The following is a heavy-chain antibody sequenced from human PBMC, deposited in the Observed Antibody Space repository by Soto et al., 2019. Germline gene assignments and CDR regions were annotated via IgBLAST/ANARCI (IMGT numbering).Heavy chain of an antibody. D-gene: IGHD6-19*01. CDR2: IIPIRGIA. V-gene: IGHV1-69*02. CDR3: ARKSPVAGPKGYYFDY. J-gene: IGHJ4*02. CDR1: GGTFSSYT. Sequence: QVQLVQSGAEVKKPGSSVKVSCKASGGTFSSYTISWVRQAPGQGLEWMGRIIPIRGIANYAQKFQGRVTITADKSTSTSYMELSSLSSEDTAVYYCARKSPVAGPKGYYFDYWGQGTLVTVSS.